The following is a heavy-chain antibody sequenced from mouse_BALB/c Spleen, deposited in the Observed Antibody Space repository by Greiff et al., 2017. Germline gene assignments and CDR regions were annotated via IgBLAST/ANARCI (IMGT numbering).Heavy chain of an antibody. V-gene: IGHV3-6*02. CDR3: ASDFYYGSSYRYFDV. D-gene: IGHD1-1*01. CDR1: GYSITSGYY. J-gene: IGHJ1*01. Sequence: DVQLQESGPGLVKPSQSLSLTCSVTGYSITSGYYWNWIRQFPGNKLEWMGYISYDGSNNYNPSLKNRISITRDTSKNQFFLKLNSVTTEDTATYYCASDFYYGSSYRYFDVWGAGTTVTVSS. CDR2: ISYDGSN.